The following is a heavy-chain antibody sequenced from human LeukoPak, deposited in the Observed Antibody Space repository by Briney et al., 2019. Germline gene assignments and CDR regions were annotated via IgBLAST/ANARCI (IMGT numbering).Heavy chain of an antibody. J-gene: IGHJ6*03. CDR2: ISDSGGSA. V-gene: IGHV3-23*01. CDR1: GFTFSSYG. Sequence: GGSLRLSCAASGFTFSSYGMSWVRQAPGKGLEWVSAISDSGGSAYYADSVKGRFTISRDKSKNTLYLQMNSLRAEDTAVYYCAKVLFDSSGWYKGISHYYYMDVWGKGTTVTVSS. CDR3: AKVLFDSSGWYKGISHYYYMDV. D-gene: IGHD6-19*01.